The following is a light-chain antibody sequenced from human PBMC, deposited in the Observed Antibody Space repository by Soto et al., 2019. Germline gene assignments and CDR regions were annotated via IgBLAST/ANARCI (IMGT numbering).Light chain of an antibody. CDR3: HQRGNGHPWT. J-gene: IGKJ1*01. Sequence: EIVLTQSPATLTLTPGERATLSCRASQSVSDYLAWYQQKPGQPPRLLIYDASKRATGIPPRFSGNGSTTDFTLTISSLEPEDFAVYYCHQRGNGHPWTLGQGTQVEIK. CDR2: DAS. V-gene: IGKV3-11*01. CDR1: QSVSDY.